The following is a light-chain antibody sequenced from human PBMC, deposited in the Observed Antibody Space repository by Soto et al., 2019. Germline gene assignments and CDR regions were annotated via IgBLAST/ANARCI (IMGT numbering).Light chain of an antibody. Sequence: DIQMTQSPSSLSASVGDRVTITCRASQSIRSYLNWYQQKPGKAPKLLIYAASSLQSGVPSRFSGSGSGTDFTLTISSLQPEDFATYYCQQSYSTRFTFGQGTRLEI. V-gene: IGKV1-39*01. CDR3: QQSYSTRFT. J-gene: IGKJ5*01. CDR2: AAS. CDR1: QSIRSY.